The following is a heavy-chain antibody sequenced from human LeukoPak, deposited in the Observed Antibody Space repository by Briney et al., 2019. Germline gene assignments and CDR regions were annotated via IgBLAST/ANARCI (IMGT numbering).Heavy chain of an antibody. D-gene: IGHD4-17*01. CDR3: ARGPTHFDY. V-gene: IGHV4-59*01. CDR1: GGSKSSYY. CDR2: IYYSGST. Sequence: PSETLALTCTVSGGSKSSYYWSWIRQPPGKGLEWIGYIYYSGSTNYNPSLKSRVTISVDTSKNQFSLKLSSVTAADTAVYYCARGPTHFDYWGQGTLVTVSS. J-gene: IGHJ4*02.